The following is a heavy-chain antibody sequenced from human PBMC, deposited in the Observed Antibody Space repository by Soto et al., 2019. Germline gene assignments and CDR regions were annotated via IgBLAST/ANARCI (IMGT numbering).Heavy chain of an antibody. V-gene: IGHV4-31*03. CDR1: GGSISSGGYY. Sequence: SETLSLTCTVSGGSISSGGYYWSWIRQHPGKGLEWIGYIYYSGSTYYNPSLKSRVTISVDTSKNQFSLKLSSVTAADTAVYYCASGVLLWFGELPPFHDAFDIWGQGTMVTVSS. J-gene: IGHJ3*02. CDR2: IYYSGST. CDR3: ASGVLLWFGELPPFHDAFDI. D-gene: IGHD3-10*01.